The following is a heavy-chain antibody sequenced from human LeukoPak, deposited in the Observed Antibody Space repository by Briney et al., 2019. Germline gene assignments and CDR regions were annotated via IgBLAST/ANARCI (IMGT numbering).Heavy chain of an antibody. V-gene: IGHV1-24*01. CDR1: GYTLTELP. J-gene: IGHJ4*02. CDR2: FDPEDGET. CDR3: ATALADYYDSSGYYFPFDY. D-gene: IGHD3-22*01. Sequence: ASVKVSCKVSGYTLTELPMHWVRQAPGKGLEWMGGFDPEDGETIYAQKFQGRVTMTEDTSTDTAYMELSSLGSEDTAVYYCATALADYYDSSGYYFPFDYWGQGTLVTVSS.